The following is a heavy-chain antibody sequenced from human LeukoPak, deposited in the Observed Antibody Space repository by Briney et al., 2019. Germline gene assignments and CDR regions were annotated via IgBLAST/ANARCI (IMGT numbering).Heavy chain of an antibody. D-gene: IGHD6-19*01. J-gene: IGHJ5*02. CDR1: GFTFSSYD. CDR2: IRPSGDNT. Sequence: GGSLRLSCAASGFTFSSYDMTWVRQAPGRGLEWVSSIRPSGDNTYYGDSVKGRFTISRDNSKNTVYLQMNNMRVDDTAVYYCARVAGRHWFDPWGQGTLVTVSS. CDR3: ARVAGRHWFDP. V-gene: IGHV3-23*01.